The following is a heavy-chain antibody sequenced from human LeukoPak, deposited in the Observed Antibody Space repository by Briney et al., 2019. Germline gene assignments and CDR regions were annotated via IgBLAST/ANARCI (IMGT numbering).Heavy chain of an antibody. V-gene: IGHV3-53*01. D-gene: IGHD3-3*02. Sequence: GGSLRLSCAASGFTASTYYMNWVRQTPGKGLEWVSIIYSGGTTYYADSVKGRFTISRDTSKNTLSLQMNSLRAEDTAVYFCARVGDHFHWNLDLWGRGTLVPVSS. CDR2: IYSGGTT. J-gene: IGHJ2*01. CDR3: ARVGDHFHWNLDL. CDR1: GFTASTYY.